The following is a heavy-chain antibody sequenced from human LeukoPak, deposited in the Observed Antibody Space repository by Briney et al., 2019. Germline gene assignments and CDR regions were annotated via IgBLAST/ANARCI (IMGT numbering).Heavy chain of an antibody. CDR2: ISWNSDSI. J-gene: IGHJ4*02. CDR3: AKGSGSYSSSFLDY. D-gene: IGHD1-26*01. CDR1: GFTFSSYW. Sequence: PGGSLRLSCAASGFTFSSYWRSWVRQAPGKGLEWVSGISWNSDSIAYADSVKGRFTISRDNAKNSLYLQMNSLRGEDTAFYFCAKGSGSYSSSFLDYWGQGTLVTVSS. V-gene: IGHV3-9*01.